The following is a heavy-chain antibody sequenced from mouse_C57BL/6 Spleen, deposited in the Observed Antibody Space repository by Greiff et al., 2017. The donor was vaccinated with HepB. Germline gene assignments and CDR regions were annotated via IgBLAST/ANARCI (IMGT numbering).Heavy chain of an antibody. Sequence: DVHLVESGGGLVKPGRSLKLSCAASGFTFSSYAMSWVRQTPEKRLEWVATISDGGSYTYYPDNVKGRFTISRDNAKNNLYLQMSHLKSEDTAMYYCAREDYYGSSPYYYAMDYWGQGTSVTVSS. CDR3: AREDYYGSSPYYYAMDY. CDR2: ISDGGSYT. J-gene: IGHJ4*01. CDR1: GFTFSSYA. V-gene: IGHV5-4*01. D-gene: IGHD1-1*01.